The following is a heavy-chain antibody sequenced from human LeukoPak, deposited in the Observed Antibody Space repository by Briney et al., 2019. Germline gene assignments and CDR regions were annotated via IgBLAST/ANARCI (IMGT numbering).Heavy chain of an antibody. Sequence: PSETLSLTCTVSGGSISSSSYYWGWIRQPPGKGLEWIGSIYYSGSTYYNPSLKSRVTISVDTSKNQFSLKLSSVTAADTAVYYCARVSRSLVYYFDYWGQGTLITVSS. D-gene: IGHD3-9*01. CDR3: ARVSRSLVYYFDY. CDR2: IYYSGST. V-gene: IGHV4-39*01. CDR1: GGSISSSSYY. J-gene: IGHJ4*02.